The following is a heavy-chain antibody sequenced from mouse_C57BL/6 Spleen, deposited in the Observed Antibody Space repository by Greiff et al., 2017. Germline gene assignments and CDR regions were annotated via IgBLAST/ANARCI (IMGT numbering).Heavy chain of an antibody. Sequence: EVQLVESGEGLVKPGGSLKLSCAASGFTFSSYAMSWVRQTPEKRLEWVAYISSGGDYIYYADTVKGRFTISRDNARNTLYLQMSSLKSEDTAMYYCTRDGNYGRYYAMDYWGQGTSVTVSS. V-gene: IGHV5-9-1*02. CDR1: GFTFSSYA. CDR2: ISSGGDYI. J-gene: IGHJ4*01. CDR3: TRDGNYGRYYAMDY. D-gene: IGHD2-1*01.